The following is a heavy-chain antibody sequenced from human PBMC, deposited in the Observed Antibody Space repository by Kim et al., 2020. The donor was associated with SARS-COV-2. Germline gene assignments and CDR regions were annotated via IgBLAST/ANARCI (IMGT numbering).Heavy chain of an antibody. CDR2: IYPGDSDT. J-gene: IGHJ6*02. Sequence: GESLKISCKGSGYSFTSYWIGWVRQMPGKGLEWMGIIYPGDSDTRYSPSFQGQVTISADKSISTAYLQWSSLKVSDTAMYYCARLHADPWYYDSSGYYGSTPLTHRPPTYYDGMDGWGQGTTVTVSS. CDR3: ARLHADPWYYDSSGYYGSTPLTHRPPTYYDGMDG. D-gene: IGHD3-22*01. CDR1: GYSFTSYW. V-gene: IGHV5-51*01.